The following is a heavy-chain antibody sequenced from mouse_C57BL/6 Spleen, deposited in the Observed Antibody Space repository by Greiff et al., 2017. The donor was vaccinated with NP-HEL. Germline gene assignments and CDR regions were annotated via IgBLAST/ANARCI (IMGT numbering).Heavy chain of an antibody. J-gene: IGHJ2*01. V-gene: IGHV1-69*01. CDR3: ARGDYYGSRRYFDY. D-gene: IGHD1-1*01. CDR2: IDPSDSYT. Sequence: VQLQQPGAELVMPGASVKLSCKASGYTFTSYWMHWVKQRPGQGLEWIGEIDPSDSYTNYNQKFKGKSTLTVDKSSSTAYMQLSSLTSEDSAVYYCARGDYYGSRRYFDYWGQGTTLTVSS. CDR1: GYTFTSYW.